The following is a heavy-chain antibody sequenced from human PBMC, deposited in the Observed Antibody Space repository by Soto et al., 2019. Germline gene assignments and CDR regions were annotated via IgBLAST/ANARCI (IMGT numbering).Heavy chain of an antibody. CDR1: GGTINSGDYY. CDR2: INHSGST. D-gene: IGHD3-22*01. CDR3: ARDDSSGKALDY. Sequence: SETLSLTCSVSGGTINSGDYYWSWIRQPPGKGLEWIGEINHSGSTNYNPSLKSRVTISVDTSKNQFSLKLSSVTAADTAVYYCARDDSSGKALDYWGQGTLVTVSS. V-gene: IGHV4-34*01. J-gene: IGHJ4*02.